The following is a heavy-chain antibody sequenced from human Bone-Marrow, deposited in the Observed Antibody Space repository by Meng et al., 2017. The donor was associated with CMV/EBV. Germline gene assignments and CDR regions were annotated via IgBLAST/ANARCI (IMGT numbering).Heavy chain of an antibody. CDR3: VRGPPNGVVVT. CDR2: IKQDGSEK. CDR1: GFTFTSDW. J-gene: IGHJ5*02. V-gene: IGHV3-7*01. D-gene: IGHD2-8*01. Sequence: GGSLRLSCATSGFTFTSDWMSWVRQAPGRGLEWVANIKQDGSEKYYVDSVRGRFTITNDYTKNSLYLQMSSLRAEDTALYYCVRGPPNGVVVTWGQGTLVTVSS.